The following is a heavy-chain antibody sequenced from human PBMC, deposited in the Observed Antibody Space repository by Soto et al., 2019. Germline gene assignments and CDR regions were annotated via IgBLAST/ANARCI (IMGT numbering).Heavy chain of an antibody. CDR3: ARDPVDLFGYMDV. J-gene: IGHJ6*02. CDR1: GGTFASYS. CDR2: IIPLLKTV. V-gene: IGHV1-69*06. Sequence: QEELVQSGAEVKKPGSSVNVSCKASGGTFASYSITWMRQAPGQRLEWMGEIIPLLKTVNYAQKFQGRVTITGDRSTSTVYMALSRLRSDDTAVYYCARDPVDLFGYMDVWGHGTTVTVS. D-gene: IGHD6-25*01.